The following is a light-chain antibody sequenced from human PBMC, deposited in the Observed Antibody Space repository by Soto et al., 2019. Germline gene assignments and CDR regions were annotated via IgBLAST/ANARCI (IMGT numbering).Light chain of an antibody. CDR3: QSYDNSLNEWV. CDR2: GNN. Sequence: QPVLTQPPSVSGAPGQRVTISCTGTASSIAARYDVHWYQQIPGKAPKLLIYGNNNRPSGVPDLFSASKSGISASLAITGLQADDEAYYYCQSYDNSLNEWVFGGGTKLTVL. J-gene: IGLJ3*02. CDR1: ASSIAARYD. V-gene: IGLV1-40*01.